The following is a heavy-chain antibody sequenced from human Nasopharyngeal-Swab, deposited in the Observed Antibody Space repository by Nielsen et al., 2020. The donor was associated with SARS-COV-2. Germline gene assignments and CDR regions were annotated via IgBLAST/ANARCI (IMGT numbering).Heavy chain of an antibody. J-gene: IGHJ4*02. CDR2: ITSSSSTR. CDR1: GFAFTDYS. Sequence: GGSLRLSCAASGFAFTDYSMDWVRQAPGKGLEWVSYITSSSSTRYYADSVKGRFTVSRDNAKNSLYLQMNSLRAEDTAVYYCARARAFDYWGQGTLVTVSS. CDR3: ARARAFDY. V-gene: IGHV3-48*04.